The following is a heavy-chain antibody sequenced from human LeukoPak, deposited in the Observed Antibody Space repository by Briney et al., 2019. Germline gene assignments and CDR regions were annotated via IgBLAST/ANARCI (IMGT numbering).Heavy chain of an antibody. CDR2: ISAYNGNT. CDR3: ARVPYYYDSSGYYA. CDR1: GYTFTSYG. Sequence: ASVKVSCKAPGYTFTSYGISWVRQAPGQGLEWMGWISAYNGNTNYAQKLQGRVTMTTDTSTSTAYMELRSLRSDDTAVYYCARVPYYYDSSGYYAWGQGTLVTVSS. D-gene: IGHD3-22*01. J-gene: IGHJ4*02. V-gene: IGHV1-18*01.